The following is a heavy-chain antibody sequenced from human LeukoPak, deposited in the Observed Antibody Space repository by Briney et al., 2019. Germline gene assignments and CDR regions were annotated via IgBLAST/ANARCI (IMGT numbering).Heavy chain of an antibody. CDR3: ARRSSWFGELSENWFDP. Sequence: SETLSLTCTVSGGSISSSSYYWGWIRQPPGKGLEWIGSIYYSGSTYYNPSLKSRVTISVDTSKNQFSLKLSSVTAADTAVYYCARRSSWFGELSENWFDPWGQGTLVTVSS. D-gene: IGHD3-10*01. CDR1: GGSISSSSYY. J-gene: IGHJ5*02. CDR2: IYYSGST. V-gene: IGHV4-39*01.